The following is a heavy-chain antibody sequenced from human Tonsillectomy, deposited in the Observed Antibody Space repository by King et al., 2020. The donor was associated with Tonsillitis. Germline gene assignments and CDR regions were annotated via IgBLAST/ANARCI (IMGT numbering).Heavy chain of an antibody. V-gene: IGHV3-7*03. CDR3: AREPGGNSPY. D-gene: IGHD4-23*01. CDR2: IKQDGSEK. CDR1: GFTLRSYW. Sequence: VQLVESGGGLVQPGGSLRLSCAASGFTLRSYWMSWVRQAPGKGLEWVANIKQDGSEKNYVDSVKGRFPVSRDNPYNSLYLQMNSLRAEDTAEYYCAREPGGNSPYWGQGTLVTVSS. J-gene: IGHJ4*02.